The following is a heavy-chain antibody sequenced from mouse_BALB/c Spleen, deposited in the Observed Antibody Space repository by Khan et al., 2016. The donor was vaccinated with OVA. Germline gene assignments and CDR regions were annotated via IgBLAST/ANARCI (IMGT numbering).Heavy chain of an antibody. CDR3: ERGYDFFAS. CDR2: INPNTDNI. Sequence: VQLQQSGPDLVKPGATVKISCKASNYSFTLYYMSWVQQSHRKSLEWIGRINPNTDNINYNQEFKGKAILTVDKSSNTAYMELRSLTSEDSAVYFCERGYDFFASWGQGTLVTVSA. D-gene: IGHD2-14*01. J-gene: IGHJ3*01. CDR1: NYSFTLYY. V-gene: IGHV1-26*01.